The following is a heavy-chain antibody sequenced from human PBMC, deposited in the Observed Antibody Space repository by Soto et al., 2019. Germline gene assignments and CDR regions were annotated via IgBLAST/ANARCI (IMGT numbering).Heavy chain of an antibody. D-gene: IGHD1-1*01. V-gene: IGHV3-9*01. CDR1: GFSFGDYA. CDR3: AKDNIGTITYYYMDV. J-gene: IGHJ6*03. CDR2: ISWNSGGI. Sequence: GGSLRLSCVASGFSFGDYAMHWVRQAPGKGLEWVSGISWNSGGIGYADSVKGRFTISRDNAKNSLYLQMNSLRPEDAALYYCAKDNIGTITYYYMDVWGKGTTVTVSS.